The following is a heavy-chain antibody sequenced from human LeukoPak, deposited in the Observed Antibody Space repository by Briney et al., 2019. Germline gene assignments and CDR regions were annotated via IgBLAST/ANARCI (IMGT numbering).Heavy chain of an antibody. J-gene: IGHJ4*02. CDR1: GFSISSYA. D-gene: IGHD6-19*01. V-gene: IGHV3-23*01. CDR3: AKDKRNIGSGTLHDY. Sequence: GGSLRLSCAASGFSISSYAMSWVRQAPGKGLEWVSAIGGSGGSTYYADSVKGRFTISRDDSKNTLYLQMNSLRAEDTAVYYCAKDKRNIGSGTLHDYWGQGTLVTVSS. CDR2: IGGSGGST.